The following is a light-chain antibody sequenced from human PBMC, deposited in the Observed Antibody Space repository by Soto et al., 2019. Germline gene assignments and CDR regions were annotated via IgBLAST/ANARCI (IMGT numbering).Light chain of an antibody. J-gene: IGKJ1*01. Sequence: DIQMTQSPSTLSASVGDRVTITCRSSQSLSSLLAWYQQQPGKAPQLLIYDASTLTGGVPSRFSGSGSGTEFTLSISSLQPDYFALDYCNQYNSYWTFGHGTEVEIK. CDR1: QSLSSL. V-gene: IGKV1-5*01. CDR3: NQYNSYWT. CDR2: DAS.